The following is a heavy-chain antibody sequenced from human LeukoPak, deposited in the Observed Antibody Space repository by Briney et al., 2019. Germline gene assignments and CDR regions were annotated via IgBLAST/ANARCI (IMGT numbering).Heavy chain of an antibody. V-gene: IGHV1-8*01. J-gene: IGHJ4*02. CDR2: MNPNSGNT. CDR1: GYTFTSYD. D-gene: IGHD3-10*01. Sequence: ASVKVSCKASGYTFTSYDINWVRQATGQGLEWMGWMNPNSGNTGYAQKFQGRVTMTRNTSISTAYMELSSLRSEDTAVYYCAKDQAMVRGVREPVWGQGTLVTVSS. CDR3: AKDQAMVRGVREPV.